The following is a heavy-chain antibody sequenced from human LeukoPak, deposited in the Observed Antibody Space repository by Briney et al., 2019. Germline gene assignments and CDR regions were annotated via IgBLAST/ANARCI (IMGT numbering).Heavy chain of an antibody. D-gene: IGHD3-3*01. CDR3: ARLDFWGGYRLDY. CDR1: GYSISSGYY. V-gene: IGHV4-38-2*01. J-gene: IGHJ4*02. CDR2: IYHSGST. Sequence: SETLSLTCAVSGYSISSGYYWGWIRQPPGKGLEWIGSIYHSGSTYYNPSLKSRVTISVDTSKNQFSLQLSSVTAGDTAVYYCARLDFWGGYRLDYWGQGTLVTVSS.